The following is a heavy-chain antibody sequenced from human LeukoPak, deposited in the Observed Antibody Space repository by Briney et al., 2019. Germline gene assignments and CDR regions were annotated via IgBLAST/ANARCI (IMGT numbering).Heavy chain of an antibody. V-gene: IGHV3-23*01. CDR1: GFTFSRYA. CDR3: AKSRGPGSHWFDP. J-gene: IGHJ5*02. D-gene: IGHD3-10*01. CDR2: LSDDT. Sequence: PGGSLRLSCAASGFTFSRYALSWVRQVPGKELEWVSTLSDDTYYADSVKGRFTISRDNSKNTLYLQMNSLRAEDTALNFCAKSRGPGSHWFDPWGQGTLVTVSS.